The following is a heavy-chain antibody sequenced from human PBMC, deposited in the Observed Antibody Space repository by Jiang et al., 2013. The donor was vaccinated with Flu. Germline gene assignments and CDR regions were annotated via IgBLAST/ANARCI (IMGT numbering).Heavy chain of an antibody. J-gene: IGHJ4*02. Sequence: LLKPSETLSLTCAVYGGSFSGYYWSWIRQPPGKGLEWIGEINHSGSTNYNPSLKSRVTISVDTSKNQFSLKLSSVTAADTAVYYCATPLEGNWGQGTLVTVSS. V-gene: IGHV4-34*01. CDR1: GGSFSGYY. CDR3: ATPLEGN. CDR2: INHSGST.